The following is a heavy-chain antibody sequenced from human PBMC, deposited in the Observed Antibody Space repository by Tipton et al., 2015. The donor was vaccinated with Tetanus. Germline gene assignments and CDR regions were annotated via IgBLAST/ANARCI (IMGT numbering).Heavy chain of an antibody. CDR1: GFTFSNYR. J-gene: IGHJ4*02. V-gene: IGHV3-21*01. CDR2: ISSTSSYI. Sequence: SLRLSCAVSGFTFSNYRMNWVRQAPGRGLQWVASISSTSSYIYYADSVKGRFTISRGNAKNSLYLQINSLRAEDAALYYCASGRTLDYWGQGTLVTVSS. CDR3: ASGRTLDY.